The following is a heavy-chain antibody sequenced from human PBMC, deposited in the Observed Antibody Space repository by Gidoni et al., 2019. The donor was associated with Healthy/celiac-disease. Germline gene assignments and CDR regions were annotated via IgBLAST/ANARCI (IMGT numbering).Heavy chain of an antibody. J-gene: IGHJ5*02. D-gene: IGHD3-22*01. CDR3: ARRSQTDSSGYPNWFDP. Sequence: QVQLVQSGAEVKKPGASVKVSCKASGYTFPSYGISWVRQAPGQGLEWMGWISAYNGNTNYAQKLQGRVTMTTDTSTSTAYMELRSLRSDDTAVYYCARRSQTDSSGYPNWFDPWGQGTLVTVSS. CDR1: GYTFPSYG. CDR2: ISAYNGNT. V-gene: IGHV1-18*04.